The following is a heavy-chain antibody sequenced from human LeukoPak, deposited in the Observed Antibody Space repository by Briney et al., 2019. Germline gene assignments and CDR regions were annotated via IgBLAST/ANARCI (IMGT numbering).Heavy chain of an antibody. CDR2: IYTSGTT. Sequence: KPSETLSLTCTVSGGSISSSSYYWGWIRQPAGKGLEWIGRIYTSGTTNYNPSLKSRVTISVDTSKNQFSLKLSSVTAADTAVYYCARGDTGYYYYMDVWGKGTTVTVSS. D-gene: IGHD5-18*01. J-gene: IGHJ6*03. CDR3: ARGDTGYYYYMDV. V-gene: IGHV4-61*02. CDR1: GGSISSSSYY.